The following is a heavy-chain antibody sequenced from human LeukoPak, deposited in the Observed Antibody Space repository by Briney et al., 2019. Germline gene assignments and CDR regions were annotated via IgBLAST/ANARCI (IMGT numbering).Heavy chain of an antibody. Sequence: SETLSLTCTVSGGSISSYYWSWIRQPPGKGLEWIGYIYYSGSTNYNPSLKSRVTISVDTSKNQFSLKLSSVTAADTAVYYCARESGYDYLFDYWGQRTLVTVSS. CDR1: GGSISSYY. D-gene: IGHD5-12*01. CDR3: ARESGYDYLFDY. V-gene: IGHV4-59*01. J-gene: IGHJ4*02. CDR2: IYYSGST.